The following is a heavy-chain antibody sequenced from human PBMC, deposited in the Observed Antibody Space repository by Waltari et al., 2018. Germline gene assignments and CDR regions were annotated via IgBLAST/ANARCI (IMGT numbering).Heavy chain of an antibody. CDR3: AREVAVADPIYWYFDL. J-gene: IGHJ2*01. Sequence: QLQLQESGPGLVKPSETLSLTCTVSVGSISSSSYYWGWIRQPPGKGLEWIGSIYYSGSTYYNPSLKSRVTISVDTSKNQFSLKLSSVTAADTAVYYCAREVAVADPIYWYFDLWGRGTLVTVSS. CDR1: VGSISSSSYY. D-gene: IGHD6-19*01. V-gene: IGHV4-39*07. CDR2: IYYSGST.